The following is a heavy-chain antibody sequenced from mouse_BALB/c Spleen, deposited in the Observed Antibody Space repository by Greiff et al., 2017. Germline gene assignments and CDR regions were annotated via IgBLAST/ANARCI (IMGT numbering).Heavy chain of an antibody. CDR3: ARSSPHAMDY. V-gene: IGHV1-80*01. CDR1: GYAFSSYW. D-gene: IGHD6-2*01. J-gene: IGHJ4*01. CDR2: IYPGDGDT. Sequence: QVQLQQSGAELVRPGSSVKISCKASGYAFSSYWMNWVKQRPGQGLEWIGQIYPGDGDTNYNGKFKGKATLTADKSSSTAYMQLSSLTSEDSAVYFCARSSPHAMDYWGQGTSVTVSA.